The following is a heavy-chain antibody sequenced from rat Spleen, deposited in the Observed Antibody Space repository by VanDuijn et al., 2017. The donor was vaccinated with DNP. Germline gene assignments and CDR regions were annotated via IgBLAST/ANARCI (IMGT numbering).Heavy chain of an antibody. Sequence: QVQLQQSGAELAKPGSSVKISCKASGLTFSNSPLHWIKQTTGQALEWTGYIAPGSGNSKYNEKFKGKATLTVDRSSNTAYMQLSSLTPVDTAVYYCARSGDAGYAYWGQGTLVTVSS. CDR1: GLTFSNSP. CDR2: IAPGSGNS. V-gene: IGHV1-57*01. D-gene: IGHD4-3*01. CDR3: ARSGDAGYAY. J-gene: IGHJ3*01.